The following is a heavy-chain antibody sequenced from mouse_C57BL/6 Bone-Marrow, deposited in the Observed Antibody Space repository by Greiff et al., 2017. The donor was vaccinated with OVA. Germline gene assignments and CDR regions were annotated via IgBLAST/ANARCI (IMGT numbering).Heavy chain of an antibody. CDR3: AIGGSSSFYYAMDY. CDR1: GYTFTDYY. Sequence: EVQLQQSGPELVKPGASVKISCKASGYTFTDYYMNWVKQSHGKSLEWIGDINPNNGGTSYNQKFKGKATLTVDKSSSTAYMELRSLTSEDSAVYYCAIGGSSSFYYAMDYWGQGTSVTVSS. J-gene: IGHJ4*01. D-gene: IGHD1-1*01. V-gene: IGHV1-26*01. CDR2: INPNNGGT.